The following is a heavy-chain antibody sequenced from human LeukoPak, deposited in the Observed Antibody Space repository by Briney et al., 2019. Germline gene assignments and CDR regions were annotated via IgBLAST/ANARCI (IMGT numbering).Heavy chain of an antibody. CDR2: INHSGST. Sequence: SETLSLTCAVYGGSFSGYYWSWIRQPPGKGLEWIGEINHSGSTNYNPSLKSRVTISVDTSKNQFSLKLSSVTAADTAVYYCARHGLSGVFDIVVVPAAMSDNWFDPWGQGTLVTVSS. CDR1: GGSFSGYY. CDR3: ARHGLSGVFDIVVVPAAMSDNWFDP. V-gene: IGHV4-34*01. J-gene: IGHJ5*02. D-gene: IGHD2-2*01.